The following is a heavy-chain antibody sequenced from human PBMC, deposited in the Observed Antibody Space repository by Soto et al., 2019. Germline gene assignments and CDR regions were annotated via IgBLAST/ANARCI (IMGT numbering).Heavy chain of an antibody. CDR1: GGTFSSYT. J-gene: IGHJ4*02. Sequence: HVQLVQSGAEVKKPGSSVKVSCKASGGTFSSYTISWVRQAPGQGLEWMGRIIPILGIANYAQKFQGRVTINADKSTSTAYMELSSLRSEDTAVYYCAREEYYYGSGAFFDYWGQGTLVTVSS. D-gene: IGHD3-10*01. V-gene: IGHV1-69*08. CDR3: AREEYYYGSGAFFDY. CDR2: IIPILGIA.